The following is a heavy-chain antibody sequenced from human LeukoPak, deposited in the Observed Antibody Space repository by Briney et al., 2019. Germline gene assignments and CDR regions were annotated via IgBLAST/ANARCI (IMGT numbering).Heavy chain of an antibody. CDR2: INHSGST. D-gene: IGHD6-13*01. V-gene: IGHV4-34*01. J-gene: IGHJ4*02. CDR3: ARAIAAAGPSYFDY. Sequence: PSETLSLTCAVYGGSFSGYYWSWIRQPPGKGLEWIGEINHSGSTNYNPSLKSRVTISVDTSKNQFSLKLSSVTAADTAVYYCARAIAAAGPSYFDYWGQGTLVTVSS. CDR1: GGSFSGYY.